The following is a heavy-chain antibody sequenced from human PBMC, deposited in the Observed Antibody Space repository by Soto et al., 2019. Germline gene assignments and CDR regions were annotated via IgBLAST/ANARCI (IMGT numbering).Heavy chain of an antibody. J-gene: IGHJ4*02. CDR1: GFTFSSYA. D-gene: IGHD4-17*01. Sequence: EVQLLESGGGLVQPGGSLRLSCAASGFTFSSYAMSWVRQAPGKGLEWVSAISGSGGSTYYADSVKGRFTISRDNSKNTLELQMNSLRAEDTAVYYCAKDWDDYGDQRFVGNFDYWGQGTLVTVSS. V-gene: IGHV3-23*01. CDR3: AKDWDDYGDQRFVGNFDY. CDR2: ISGSGGST.